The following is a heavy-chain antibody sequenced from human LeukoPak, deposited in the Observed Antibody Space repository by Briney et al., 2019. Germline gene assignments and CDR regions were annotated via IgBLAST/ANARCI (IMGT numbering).Heavy chain of an antibody. CDR3: ATLYYYDSSGYSNWFDP. CDR1: GYTFTSYG. CDR2: ISAYNGNT. Sequence: ASVKVSCKASGYTFTSYGISWVRQAPGQGLEWMGWISAYNGNTNYAQKFQGRVTMTKDTSTDTAYMELSSLRSEDTAVYYCATLYYYDSSGYSNWFDPWGQGALVTVSS. J-gene: IGHJ5*02. V-gene: IGHV1-18*01. D-gene: IGHD3-22*01.